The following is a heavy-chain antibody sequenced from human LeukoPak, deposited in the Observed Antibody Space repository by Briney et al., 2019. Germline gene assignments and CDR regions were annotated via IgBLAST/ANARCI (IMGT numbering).Heavy chain of an antibody. V-gene: IGHV4-34*01. J-gene: IGHJ4*02. CDR2: INHSGST. Sequence: SETLSFTCTVSGGSVSSYYWSWIRQPPGKGLEWIGEINHSGSTNYNPSLKSRVTISVDTSKNQFSLKLSSVTAADTAVYYCARIASRDGYSPFDYWGQGTLVTVSS. CDR1: GGSVSSYY. D-gene: IGHD5-24*01. CDR3: ARIASRDGYSPFDY.